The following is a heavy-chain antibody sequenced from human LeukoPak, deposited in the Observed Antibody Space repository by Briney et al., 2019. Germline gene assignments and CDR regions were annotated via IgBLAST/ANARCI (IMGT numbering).Heavy chain of an antibody. J-gene: IGHJ4*02. CDR3: AKDRGSYRAYFDY. CDR1: GFTSSSYG. D-gene: IGHD1-26*01. CDR2: IRYDGSNK. V-gene: IGHV3-30*02. Sequence: PGGSLRLSCAAYGFTSSSYGMHWVRQAPGKGLEWVAFIRYDGSNKYYTDSVKGRFTLSRDNSKNTLYLQMNSLRAEDTAVYYCAKDRGSYRAYFDYWGQGTLVTVSS.